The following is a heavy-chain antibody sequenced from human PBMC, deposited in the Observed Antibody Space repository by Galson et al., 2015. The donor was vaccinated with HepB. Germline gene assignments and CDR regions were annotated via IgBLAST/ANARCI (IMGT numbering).Heavy chain of an antibody. CDR2: ISYDGSNK. Sequence: SLRLSCAASGFTFSSYWMSWVRQAPGKGLEWVAVISYDGSNKYYADSVKGRFTISRDNSKNTLYLQMNSLRAEDTAVYYCAKVKVPHDSSGYFPSYYFDYWGQGTLVTVSS. CDR3: AKVKVPHDSSGYFPSYYFDY. CDR1: GFTFSSYW. V-gene: IGHV3-30*18. D-gene: IGHD3-22*01. J-gene: IGHJ4*02.